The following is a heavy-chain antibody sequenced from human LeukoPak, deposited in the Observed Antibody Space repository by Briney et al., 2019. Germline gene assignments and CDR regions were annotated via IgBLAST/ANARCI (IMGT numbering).Heavy chain of an antibody. J-gene: IGHJ4*02. CDR3: AKEGGQGYCSTTSCAFAH. D-gene: IGHD2-2*01. V-gene: IGHV3-11*01. CDR2: INIGGTNT. CDR1: GFTFNDYY. Sequence: PGGSLRLSCAASGFTFNDYYMSWIRQTPGKGLEWLSYINIGGTNTHYADSVKGRFTISRDNAKKSLYLEMNNLRAEDTAVYYCAKEGGQGYCSTTSCAFAHWGRGTQVTVSS.